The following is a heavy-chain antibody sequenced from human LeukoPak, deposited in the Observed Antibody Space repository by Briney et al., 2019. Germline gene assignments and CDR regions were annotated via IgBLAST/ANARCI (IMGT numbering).Heavy chain of an antibody. CDR3: ARDVDTTW. D-gene: IGHD5-18*01. V-gene: IGHV3-7*03. J-gene: IGHJ4*02. CDR2: IKQDGSER. Sequence: GGSLRLSCAASGFTFTSYWMTWVRQAPGKGLEWVANIKQDGSERNYVGSVRGRFTISRDNARSLVSLQMNSLRDEDTAVYYCARDVDTTWWGQGTLVTVSS. CDR1: GFTFTSYW.